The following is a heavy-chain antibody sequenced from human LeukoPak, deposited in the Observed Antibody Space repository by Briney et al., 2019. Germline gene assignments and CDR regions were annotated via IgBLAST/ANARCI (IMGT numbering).Heavy chain of an antibody. CDR2: IKQDGSEE. Sequence: GGSLRLSCAASGFSISTYWMTWVRQAPGKGLEWVANIKQDGSEEYYVDSVKGRFTVSRDNAKNSLYLQMNSLRAEDTAVYYCASSVGRDYWGQGTLVPVSS. CDR3: ASSVGRDY. D-gene: IGHD2-15*01. V-gene: IGHV3-7*01. CDR1: GFSISTYW. J-gene: IGHJ4*02.